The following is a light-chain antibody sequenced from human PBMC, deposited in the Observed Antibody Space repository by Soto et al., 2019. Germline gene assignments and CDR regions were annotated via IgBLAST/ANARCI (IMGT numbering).Light chain of an antibody. Sequence: EILMTRSPATLSVSPGEEATRSGRAKRSVNSNLAWYQQKPGQAPRLLIYGASTRATGIPVRFSGSGFVTEFTLTISSLQSQDFAVYYCQQRSNLITFGQGTRLEIK. CDR1: RSVNSN. CDR2: GAS. J-gene: IGKJ5*01. CDR3: QQRSNLIT. V-gene: IGKV3-15*01.